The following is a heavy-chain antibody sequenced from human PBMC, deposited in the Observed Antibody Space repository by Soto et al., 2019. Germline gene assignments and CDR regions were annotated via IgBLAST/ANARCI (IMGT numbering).Heavy chain of an antibody. Sequence: PSETLALTCTVPGASLSRGSYYWSWIRQPPGKGLEWLGYIYYSGTTKYNPSLTSRGTLSVDMSKKQFSLKLNSVTAADPAGYLCATAASTYFELLSAVVPWGQGALVTASP. CDR1: GASLSRGSYY. CDR3: ATAASTYFELLSAVVP. D-gene: IGHD3-9*01. J-gene: IGHJ5*02. CDR2: IYYSGTT. V-gene: IGHV4-61*01.